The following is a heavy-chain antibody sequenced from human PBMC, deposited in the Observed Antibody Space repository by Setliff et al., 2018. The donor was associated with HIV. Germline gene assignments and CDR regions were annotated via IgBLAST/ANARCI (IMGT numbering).Heavy chain of an antibody. CDR2: ISSSSSYI. D-gene: IGHD1-26*01. J-gene: IGHJ4*02. CDR3: AREYIVGATFDY. CDR1: GFRFSDYT. Sequence: PGGSLRLSCAPSGFRFSDYTMTWVRQAPGKGLEWVSSISSSSSYIYYADSVKGRFTISRDNAKNSLYLQMNSLRAEDTAVYYCAREYIVGATFDYWGQGTLVTVSS. V-gene: IGHV3-21*01.